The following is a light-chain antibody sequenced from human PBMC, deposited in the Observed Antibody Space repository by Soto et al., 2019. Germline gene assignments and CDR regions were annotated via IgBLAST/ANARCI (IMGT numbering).Light chain of an antibody. Sequence: IVLTQSPATLSLSPWERATLSCRASQSVNNFLAWYQQKPGQAPRLLIYGASSRATGIPDRFSGSGSGTDFTLTISRLEPEDFAVYYCQQYGSYFGPGTKVDIK. J-gene: IGKJ3*01. V-gene: IGKV3-20*01. CDR3: QQYGSY. CDR2: GAS. CDR1: QSVNNF.